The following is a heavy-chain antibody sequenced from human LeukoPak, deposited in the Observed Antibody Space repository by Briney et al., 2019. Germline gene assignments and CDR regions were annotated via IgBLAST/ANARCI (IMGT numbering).Heavy chain of an antibody. Sequence: AAETQTLTCTVSGASISSYYWSWIRQPPGKGLEWIGYIFYSGSTTYNPSLKSRVIISVDTSRNQFSLKLNSVTAADTAVYYCATSGGSKLYVWGQGATVAASS. CDR2: IFYSGST. CDR1: GASISSYY. CDR3: ATSGGSKLYV. V-gene: IGHV4-59*08. J-gene: IGHJ6*02. D-gene: IGHD2-8*02.